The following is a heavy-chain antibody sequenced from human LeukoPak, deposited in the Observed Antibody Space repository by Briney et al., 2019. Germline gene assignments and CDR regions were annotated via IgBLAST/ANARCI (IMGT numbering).Heavy chain of an antibody. J-gene: IGHJ4*02. CDR1: GGSFSGYY. D-gene: IGHD1-26*01. CDR3: ARVASGSYFSDY. CDR2: INYSGRT. V-gene: IGHV4-34*01. Sequence: SETLSLTCAVYGGSFSGYYWTWIRQPPGKGPEWIGEINYSGRTNYNPSLKSRVTISVDTSKNQFSLKLSSVTAADTAVYYCARVASGSYFSDYWGQGTLVTVSS.